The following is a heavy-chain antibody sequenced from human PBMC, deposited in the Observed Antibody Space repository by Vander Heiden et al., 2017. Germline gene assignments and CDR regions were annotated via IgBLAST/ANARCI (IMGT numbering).Heavy chain of an antibody. J-gene: IGHJ4*02. CDR3: ASPAVRFLEWLLLNY. Sequence: HVQLVQSGAEAKKPGSSVNVPCKASGGTFSSYALSWVRQAPGQGLEWMGGIIPIFGTANYAQKFQGRVTITADESTSTAYMELGSLRSEDTAVYYCASPAVRFLEWLLLNYWGQGTLVTVSS. V-gene: IGHV1-69*01. D-gene: IGHD3-3*01. CDR1: GGTFSSYA. CDR2: IIPIFGTA.